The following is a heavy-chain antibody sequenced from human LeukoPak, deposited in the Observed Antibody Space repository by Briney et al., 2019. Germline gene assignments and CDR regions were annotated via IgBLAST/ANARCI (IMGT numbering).Heavy chain of an antibody. CDR1: GGSISSYY. V-gene: IGHV4-59*08. CDR3: ARRGSGTVTTFHY. CDR2: IYYSGST. D-gene: IGHD4-17*01. J-gene: IGHJ4*02. Sequence: SETLSLTCTVSGGSISSYYWSWIRQPPGKGLEWIGYIYYSGSTNYNPSLKSRVTISVDTSKNQFSLKLSFVTAADTAVYYCARRGSGTVTTFHYWGQGTLVTVSS.